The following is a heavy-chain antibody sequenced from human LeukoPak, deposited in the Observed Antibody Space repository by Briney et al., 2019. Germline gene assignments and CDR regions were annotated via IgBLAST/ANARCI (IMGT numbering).Heavy chain of an antibody. CDR1: GYTFSNYY. D-gene: IGHD5-24*01. Sequence: ASVRVSCKASGYTFSNYYMHWVRQAPGKGLEWMGWVFPYSGKSNLAQTFQGRVAITSDNSESTVYMEVSRLTSDDTAVYFCARVHCGYNYFDYWGQGTPVTVSS. CDR2: VFPYSGKS. CDR3: ARVHCGYNYFDY. J-gene: IGHJ4*02. V-gene: IGHV1-2*02.